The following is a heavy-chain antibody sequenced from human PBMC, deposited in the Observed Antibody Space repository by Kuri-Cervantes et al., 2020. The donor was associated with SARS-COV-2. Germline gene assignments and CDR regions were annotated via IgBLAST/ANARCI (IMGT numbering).Heavy chain of an antibody. CDR2: IWYDGSNK. V-gene: IGHV3-33*01. D-gene: IGHD1-26*01. CDR3: ARTVGATRLYYYGMDV. CDR1: GFTFSSYG. Sequence: GESLKISCAASGFTFSSYGMHWVRQAPGKGLEWVAVIWYDGSNKYYADSVKGRFTISRDNAKNSLYLQMNSLRAEDTAVYYCARTVGATRLYYYGMDVWGQGTTVTVSS. J-gene: IGHJ6*02.